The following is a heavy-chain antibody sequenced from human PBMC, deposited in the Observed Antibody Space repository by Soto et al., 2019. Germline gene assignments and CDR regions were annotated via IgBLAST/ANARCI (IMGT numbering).Heavy chain of an antibody. CDR3: ARELGAHSRSWYSDY. CDR2: ISVSGAGT. J-gene: IGHJ4*02. CDR1: GFTFSIYP. V-gene: IGHV3-23*01. Sequence: SLRLSCSASGFTFSIYPMSWFRQAPGGGLEWVSGISVSGAGTYLGASVKGRFTISRDNSKNTLYLQMNSLRAEDTAVYYCARELGAHSRSWYSDYRGKGTLVTVS. D-gene: IGHD6-13*01.